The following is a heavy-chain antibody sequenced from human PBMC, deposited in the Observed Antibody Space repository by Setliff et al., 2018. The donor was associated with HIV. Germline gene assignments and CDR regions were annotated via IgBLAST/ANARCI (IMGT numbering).Heavy chain of an antibody. Sequence: PSETLSLTCTVSGGSASNSRYYWAWIRQPPGKGLEYIGSIYYNEKTYYSPSLKSRVTIPIDTSKNQFSLRLNSVTVADTAVYYCARVRLRVPPSIFDYWGMGSLVTVSS. J-gene: IGHJ4*02. CDR2: IYYNEKT. D-gene: IGHD2-2*01. V-gene: IGHV4-39*01. CDR1: GGSASNSRYY. CDR3: ARVRLRVPPSIFDY.